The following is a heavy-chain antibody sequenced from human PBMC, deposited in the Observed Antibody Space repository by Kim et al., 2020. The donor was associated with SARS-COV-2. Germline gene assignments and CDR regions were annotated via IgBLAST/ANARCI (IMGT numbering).Heavy chain of an antibody. Sequence: SRVTISVDTSKNQFSLKLSSVTAADTAVYYCARDKISMVVVPAAMDYGMDVWGQGTTVTVSS. J-gene: IGHJ6*02. D-gene: IGHD2-2*01. V-gene: IGHV4-39*07. CDR3: ARDKISMVVVPAAMDYGMDV.